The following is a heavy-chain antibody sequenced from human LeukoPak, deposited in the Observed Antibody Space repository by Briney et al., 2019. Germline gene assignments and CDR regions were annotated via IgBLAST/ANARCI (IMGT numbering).Heavy chain of an antibody. Sequence: KPSETLSLTCAVYGGSFSGYYWSWIRQPPGKGLEWIGEINHSGSTKYNPSLKSRVTISVDTSKNQFSLKLSSVTAADTAVYYCARDSSGWSGQPFDYWGQGTLVTVSS. V-gene: IGHV4-34*01. J-gene: IGHJ4*02. D-gene: IGHD6-19*01. CDR2: INHSGST. CDR3: ARDSSGWSGQPFDY. CDR1: GGSFSGYY.